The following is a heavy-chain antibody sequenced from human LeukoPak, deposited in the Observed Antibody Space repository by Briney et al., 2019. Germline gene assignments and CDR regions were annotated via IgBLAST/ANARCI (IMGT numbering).Heavy chain of an antibody. V-gene: IGHV3-23*01. CDR3: AKTYDFWYPQGY. Sequence: GGSLRLSCAASGWTFRSCAMSWVRQAPGKGLEWVSAISGSGGSTYYADSVKGRFTISRDNSKNTLYLQMNSLRAEDTAVYYCAKTYDFWYPQGYWGQGTLVTVSS. CDR1: GWTFRSCA. J-gene: IGHJ4*02. D-gene: IGHD3-3*01. CDR2: ISGSGGST.